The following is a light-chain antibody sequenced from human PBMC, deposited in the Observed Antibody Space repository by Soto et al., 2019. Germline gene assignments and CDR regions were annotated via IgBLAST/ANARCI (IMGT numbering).Light chain of an antibody. V-gene: IGKV3-15*01. J-gene: IGKJ4*01. CDR1: HSVGSN. Sequence: EIVLTQSPGTLSLSPGERATLYCRASHSVGSNYLAWYQQKPGQAPRLLIYGASTRATGIPARFSGSGYGTEFTLTISSLQSEDFAAYYCQQYNNWPLTFGGGTKVDIK. CDR3: QQYNNWPLT. CDR2: GAS.